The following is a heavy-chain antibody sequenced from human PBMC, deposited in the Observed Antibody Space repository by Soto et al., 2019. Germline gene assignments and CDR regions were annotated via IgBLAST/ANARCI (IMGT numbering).Heavy chain of an antibody. CDR2: IYYTGNT. D-gene: IGHD2-8*01. CDR3: VRGEMYGAELTPNVAR. Sequence: PSATLSLTCTVSGDSLRSSYHYWGWIRQSPGKGLAWIGSIYYTGNTYYNPSLKSRVSISVDMATNEISLRLRAESVADTAVDYCVRGEMYGAELTPNVARWAQGDLVTVS. V-gene: IGHV4-39*01. J-gene: IGHJ4*02. CDR1: GDSLRSSYHY.